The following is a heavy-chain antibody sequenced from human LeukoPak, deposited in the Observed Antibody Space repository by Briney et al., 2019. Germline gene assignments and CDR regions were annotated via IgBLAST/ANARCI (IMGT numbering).Heavy chain of an antibody. CDR1: GFTFSSYS. J-gene: IGHJ4*02. CDR2: ISWNSGSI. V-gene: IGHV3-9*01. Sequence: PGGSLRLSCAASGFTFSSYSMNWVRQAPGKGLEWVSGISWNSGSIGYADSVKGRFTISRDNAENSLYLQMNSLRAEDTALYYCAKGGYYDILTGYYIWGQGTLVTVSS. CDR3: AKGGYYDILTGYYI. D-gene: IGHD3-9*01.